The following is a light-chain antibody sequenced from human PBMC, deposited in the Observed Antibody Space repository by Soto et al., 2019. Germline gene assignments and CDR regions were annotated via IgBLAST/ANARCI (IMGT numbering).Light chain of an antibody. CDR2: DND. V-gene: IGLV1-51*01. CDR1: GSNIGSNS. J-gene: IGLJ2*01. CDR3: GTWESYLSVGV. Sequence: QSVFTQPPSVSAAPGQTVTISCSGRGSNIGSNSVSWYQQVPGTAPKLLLYDNDKRPSGIPDRFFGSKSGTSATLGIAGLQTADEADYYCGTWESYLSVGVFGGGTQLTVL.